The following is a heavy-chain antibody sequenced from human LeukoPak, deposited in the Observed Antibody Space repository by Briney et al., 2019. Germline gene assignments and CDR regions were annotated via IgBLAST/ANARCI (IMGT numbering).Heavy chain of an antibody. V-gene: IGHV3-9*01. J-gene: IGHJ5*01. CDR2: ISWNSGRM. CDR1: GFTFDDYA. CDR3: ARGIGTMVRGLIDS. D-gene: IGHD3-10*01. Sequence: PGGSLRLSCAASGFTFDDYALHWVRQAPGKGLEWVSGISWNSGRMNYVDSVKGRFTISRDKAKNSLYLQMNSLRADDTALYYCARGIGTMVRGLIDSWGQGTLVTVSS.